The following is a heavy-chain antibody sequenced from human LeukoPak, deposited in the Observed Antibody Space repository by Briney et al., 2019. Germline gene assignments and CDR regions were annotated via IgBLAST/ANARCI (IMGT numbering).Heavy chain of an antibody. CDR2: ISNHGNT. Sequence: PSETLSLTCTVSGASISSRYYDWWGWIRQPPGKGLEWIGSISNHGNTYYKPSLRTRVTISVDTSKNQFSLKLSSVTAADTAVYYCARVRGIAAAGTDFDYWGQGTLVTVSS. CDR3: ARVRGIAAAGTDFDY. J-gene: IGHJ4*02. D-gene: IGHD6-13*01. CDR1: GASISSRYYD. V-gene: IGHV4-39*07.